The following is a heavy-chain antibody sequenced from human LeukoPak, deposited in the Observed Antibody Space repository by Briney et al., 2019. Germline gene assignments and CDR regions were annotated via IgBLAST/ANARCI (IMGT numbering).Heavy chain of an antibody. CDR1: GYTFINYG. D-gene: IGHD1-1*01. Sequence: RRASVKVSCKASGYTFINYGISWVRQAPGQGLECMGWISVDNGKTQYAQKFQGRINMTTDTSTTTAYMELKSLRSDDTAVYYCARVLNGVWNGELDHRFDNWGQGTLVTVSS. CDR3: ARVLNGVWNGELDHRFDN. J-gene: IGHJ4*02. V-gene: IGHV1-18*01. CDR2: ISVDNGKT.